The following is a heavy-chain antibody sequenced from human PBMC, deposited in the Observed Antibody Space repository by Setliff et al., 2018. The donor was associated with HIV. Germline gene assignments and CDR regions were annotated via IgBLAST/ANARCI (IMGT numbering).Heavy chain of an antibody. Sequence: PSETLSLTCTVSGGSTSNYYWSWIRQPPGKGLEWIGYIYTTGSTNYNPSLKSRVTISLDTSKNQFSLKLNSVTAADTAVYHCARGDTYYHDSSGYVKSALDCFDVWGQGTMVTVSS. J-gene: IGHJ3*01. CDR2: IYTTGST. CDR1: GGSTSNYY. CDR3: ARGDTYYHDSSGYVKSALDCFDV. V-gene: IGHV4-4*08. D-gene: IGHD3-22*01.